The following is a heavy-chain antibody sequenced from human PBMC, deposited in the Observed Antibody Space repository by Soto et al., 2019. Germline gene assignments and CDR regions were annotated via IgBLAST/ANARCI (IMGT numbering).Heavy chain of an antibody. V-gene: IGHV3-23*01. J-gene: IGHJ4*02. Sequence: HPGGSLRLSCAASGFTFSSYAMSWVRQAPGKGLEWVSGITGSGGNSYYASSVRGRFTISRDNSKSALFLQMNSLSADDSAIYYCVKADQGAVAGLFNYWGQGTLVTVSS. CDR2: ITGSGGNS. CDR3: VKADQGAVAGLFNY. CDR1: GFTFSSYA. D-gene: IGHD6-19*01.